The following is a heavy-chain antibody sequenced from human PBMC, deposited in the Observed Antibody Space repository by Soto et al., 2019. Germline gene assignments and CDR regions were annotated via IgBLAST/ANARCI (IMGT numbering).Heavy chain of an antibody. Sequence: QLQLQESGPGLVRPSETLSLTCTVSGGSISDGDYYWIWIRQPPGKGLESIGYIYFTGTTYYNPSIKSRLSISVDRSKNQFSLRLTSVTAADTAMYYCARVYWSYYSSSGYLDQWGQGALVTVSS. J-gene: IGHJ4*02. CDR3: ARVYWSYYSSSGYLDQ. CDR1: GGSISDGDYY. CDR2: IYFTGTT. V-gene: IGHV4-30-4*01. D-gene: IGHD3-22*01.